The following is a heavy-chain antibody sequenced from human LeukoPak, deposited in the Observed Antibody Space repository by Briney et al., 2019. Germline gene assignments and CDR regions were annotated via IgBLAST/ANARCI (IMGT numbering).Heavy chain of an antibody. CDR3: ARVPRSYYYYYYMDV. CDR2: IYTSGST. Sequence: SETLSLTCTVSGGSISSYYRSCIRQPAGKGLEWIGRIYTSGSTNYNPPLKSRVTMSVDTSKNQFSLKLSSVTAADTAVYYCARVPRSYYYYYYMDVWGKGTTVTVSS. V-gene: IGHV4-4*07. CDR1: GGSISSYY. J-gene: IGHJ6*03.